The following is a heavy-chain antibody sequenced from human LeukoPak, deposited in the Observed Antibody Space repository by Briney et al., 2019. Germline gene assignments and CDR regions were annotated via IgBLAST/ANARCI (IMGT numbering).Heavy chain of an antibody. J-gene: IGHJ4*02. CDR1: GNMFTTYA. D-gene: IGHD3-10*01. CDR2: INAGNGNT. V-gene: IGHV1-3*01. Sequence: ASVKVSCKASGNMFTTYAMHWVRQAPGQRLEWMGWINAGNGNTKYSQKFQGRVTITRDTSASTAYMELSSLRSEDTAVYYCATGGDNGYWFGYFNYWGQGTLVAVSS. CDR3: ATGGDNGYWFGYFNY.